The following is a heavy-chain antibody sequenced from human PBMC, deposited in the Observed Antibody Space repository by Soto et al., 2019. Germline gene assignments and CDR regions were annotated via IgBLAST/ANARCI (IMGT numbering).Heavy chain of an antibody. V-gene: IGHV3-21*01. Sequence: EVQLVESGGGLVKPGESLRLSCAASGFTFSSYSMNWVRQAPGKGLEWVSSISSTSNYIYSADSVKGRFTTSRDNAKNSLYLQMNSLRPDDTAMYYCAGGNCTDCYIDAFDIWGQGTMVTVSS. J-gene: IGHJ3*02. CDR3: AGGNCTDCYIDAFDI. CDR1: GFTFSSYS. D-gene: IGHD2-2*02. CDR2: ISSTSNYI.